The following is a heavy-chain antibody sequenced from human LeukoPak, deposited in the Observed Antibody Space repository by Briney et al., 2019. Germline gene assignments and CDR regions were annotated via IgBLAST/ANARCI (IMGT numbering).Heavy chain of an antibody. J-gene: IGHJ4*01. CDR3: ARGGHNYYDSSGYRYCFDY. CDR1: GFTFSSYS. Sequence: GGSLRLSCAASGFTFSSYSMNWVRQAPGKGVEWVSSISSSSIYIYYAESVKGRFTISRDNAKNSLYLQMNSLRAEDTAVYYCARGGHNYYDSSGYRYCFDYWGHGTLVTVSS. CDR2: ISSSSIYI. V-gene: IGHV3-21*01. D-gene: IGHD3-22*01.